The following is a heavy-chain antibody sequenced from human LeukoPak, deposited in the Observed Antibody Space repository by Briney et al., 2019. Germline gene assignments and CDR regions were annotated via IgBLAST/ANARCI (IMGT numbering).Heavy chain of an antibody. J-gene: IGHJ4*02. Sequence: SETLSLTCTVSGGSISSSSYYWGWIRQPPGKGLEWLGSIYYSGSTYCNPSLKSRVTISVDTSRNRFSLKLSSVTAADTAVYYCARRTSGTYSRSFDYWGQGTLVTVSS. V-gene: IGHV4-39*01. CDR3: ARRTSGTYSRSFDY. CDR1: GGSISSSSYY. CDR2: IYYSGST. D-gene: IGHD1-26*01.